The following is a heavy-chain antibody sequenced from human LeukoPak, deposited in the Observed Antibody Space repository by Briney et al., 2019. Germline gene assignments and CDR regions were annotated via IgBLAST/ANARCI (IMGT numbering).Heavy chain of an antibody. CDR3: AREPFDSSSSWHGGDY. CDR1: GGSFSGYY. V-gene: IGHV4-34*01. Sequence: SETLSLTCAVYGGSFSGYYWSWIRQPPGKGLEWIGEINHSGSTNYNPSLKSRVTISVDTSKNQFSLKLSSVTAVDMAVYYCAREPFDSSSSWHGGDYWGQGTLVTVSS. J-gene: IGHJ4*02. CDR2: INHSGST. D-gene: IGHD6-13*01.